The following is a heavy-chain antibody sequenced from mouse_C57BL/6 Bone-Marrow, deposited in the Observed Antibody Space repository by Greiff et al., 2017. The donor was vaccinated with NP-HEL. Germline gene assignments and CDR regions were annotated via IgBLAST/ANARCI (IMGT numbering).Heavy chain of an antibody. V-gene: IGHV7-3*01. CDR2: FRNKANGYTT. CDR1: GFTFTANY. CDR3: ARYIRTFFDY. J-gene: IGHJ2*01. Sequence: EVQLVESGGGLVQPGGSLSLSCAASGFTFTANYMSWVRQPPGKALEWLGFFRNKANGYTTEYSASVKGRFTISRDNSQSILYLQVNALRAEDSATYYCARYIRTFFDYWGQGTTLTVPS.